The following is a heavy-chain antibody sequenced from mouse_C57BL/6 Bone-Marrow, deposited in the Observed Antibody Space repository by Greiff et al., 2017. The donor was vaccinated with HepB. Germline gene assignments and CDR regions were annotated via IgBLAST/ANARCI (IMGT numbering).Heavy chain of an antibody. J-gene: IGHJ3*01. Sequence: EVHLVESGPELVKPGASVKIPCKASGYTFTDYNMDWVKQSHGKSLEWIGDINPNNGGTIYNQKFKGKATLTVDKSSSTAYMELRSLTSEDTAVYYCARALLWLRRGFAYWGQGTLVTVSA. V-gene: IGHV1-18*01. CDR1: GYTFTDYN. D-gene: IGHD2-9*01. CDR2: INPNNGGT. CDR3: ARALLWLRRGFAY.